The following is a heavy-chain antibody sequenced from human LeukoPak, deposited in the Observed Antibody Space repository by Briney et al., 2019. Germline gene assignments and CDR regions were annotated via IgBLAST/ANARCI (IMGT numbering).Heavy chain of an antibody. D-gene: IGHD5-18*01. V-gene: IGHV4-34*01. CDR1: GTSFSGYY. Sequence: SETLSLTCAVYGTSFSGYYWSWIRQPPGKGLEWIGEIDQRGRAKYNPSLKSRVSTSIDTSKNQFSLNLSSVTAADTAVYYCARDVDTALMDVWGEGTTVIVSS. CDR3: ARDVDTALMDV. J-gene: IGHJ6*04. CDR2: IDQRGRA.